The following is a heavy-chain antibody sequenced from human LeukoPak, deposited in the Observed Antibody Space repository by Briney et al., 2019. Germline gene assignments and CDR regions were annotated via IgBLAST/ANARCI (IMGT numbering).Heavy chain of an antibody. J-gene: IGHJ6*02. CDR3: ARVGYSYTNYGMDV. CDR1: GYTFTGYY. D-gene: IGHD5-18*01. Sequence: ASVKVSCKASGYTFTGYYMHWVRQAPGQGLEWMGWINPNSGGTNYAQKFQGWVTMTRDTSISTAYMELSRLRSDDTAVYYCARVGYSYTNYGMDVWGQGTTVTVSS. CDR2: INPNSGGT. V-gene: IGHV1-2*04.